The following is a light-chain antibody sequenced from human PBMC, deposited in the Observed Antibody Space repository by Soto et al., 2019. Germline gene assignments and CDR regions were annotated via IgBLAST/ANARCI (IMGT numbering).Light chain of an antibody. CDR3: QQYNNRAFT. Sequence: EIVMTQSPATLSVSPGERATLSCRASQSISSNLAWYQQKPGQAPRLLIYGASTRATGIPATFSGSGSGTEFTLTLSSLHSEDFAVYYFQQYNNRAFTFGAGTKVDIK. J-gene: IGKJ3*01. CDR1: QSISSN. CDR2: GAS. V-gene: IGKV3-15*01.